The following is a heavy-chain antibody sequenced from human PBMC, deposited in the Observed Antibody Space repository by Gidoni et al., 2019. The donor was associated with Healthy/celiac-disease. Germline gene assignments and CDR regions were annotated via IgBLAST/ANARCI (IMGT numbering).Heavy chain of an antibody. CDR1: GLTFSSYS. Sequence: EVQLVESGGGLVKPGGSLRLSCAASGLTFSSYSMNWVRQAPGKGLEWVSSISSSSSYIYYADSVKGRFTISRDNAKNSLYLQMNSLRAEDTAVYYCAPGSAWFDPWGQGTLVTVSS. CDR3: APGSAWFDP. J-gene: IGHJ5*02. D-gene: IGHD3-10*01. V-gene: IGHV3-21*01. CDR2: ISSSSSYI.